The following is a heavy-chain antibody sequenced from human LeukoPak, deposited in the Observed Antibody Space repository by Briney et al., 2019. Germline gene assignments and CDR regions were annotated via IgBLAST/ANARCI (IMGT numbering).Heavy chain of an antibody. J-gene: IGHJ4*02. V-gene: IGHV4-30-2*01. D-gene: IGHD3-22*01. Sequence: SQTLSLTCAVSGGSISSGGYSWSWIRQPPGKGLEWIGYIYHSGSTYYNPSLKSRVTISVDRSKNQFSLKLSSVTAADTAVYYCARVNYYDSSGHLDYWGQGTLVTVSS. CDR3: ARVNYYDSSGHLDY. CDR2: IYHSGST. CDR1: GGSISSGGYS.